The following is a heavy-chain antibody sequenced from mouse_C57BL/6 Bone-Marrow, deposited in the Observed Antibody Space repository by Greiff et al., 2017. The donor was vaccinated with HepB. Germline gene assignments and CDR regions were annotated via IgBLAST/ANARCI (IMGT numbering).Heavy chain of an antibody. CDR1: GYTFTSHW. CDR3: ARDLLRYYAMDY. Sequence: VQLQQPGAELVRPGSSVKLSCKASGYTFTSHWMHWVKQRPIQGLEWIGNIDPSDTETHYNQKFKDKATLTVDKSSSTAYMQLSSLTSEDSAVYYCARDLLRYYAMDYWGQGTSVTVSS. CDR2: IDPSDTET. V-gene: IGHV1-52*01. J-gene: IGHJ4*01. D-gene: IGHD1-1*01.